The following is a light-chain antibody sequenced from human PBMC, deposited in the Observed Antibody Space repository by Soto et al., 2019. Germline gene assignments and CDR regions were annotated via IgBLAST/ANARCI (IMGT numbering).Light chain of an antibody. CDR3: GVWDTSLNGGL. CDR1: TSNIGLND. CDR2: EKI. J-gene: IGLJ2*01. Sequence: QSVLTQPPSVSAGPGQDVTISCSGSTSNIGLNDVAGYQQLPGTAPQLLLYEKIKRTSGIPDRFSGSKSGTSATLGITGPQTGDEADYYCGVWDTSLNGGLFGGGTTLTVL. V-gene: IGLV1-51*02.